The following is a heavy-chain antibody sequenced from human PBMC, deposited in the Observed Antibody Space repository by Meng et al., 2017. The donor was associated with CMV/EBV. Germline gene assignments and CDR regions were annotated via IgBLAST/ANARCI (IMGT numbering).Heavy chain of an antibody. V-gene: IGHV3-21*01. D-gene: IGHD3-3*01. CDR1: GFTFSSYS. CDR3: ARDLYDFWSGYYTYEIIY. J-gene: IGHJ4*02. CDR2: ISSSGSYI. Sequence: GESLKISCAASGFTFSSYSMNWVRQAPWKGLEWVSSISSSGSYIYYADSVKGRFTISRDNAKNSLYLQMNSLRAEDTAVYYCARDLYDFWSGYYTYEIIYWGQGTLVTVSS.